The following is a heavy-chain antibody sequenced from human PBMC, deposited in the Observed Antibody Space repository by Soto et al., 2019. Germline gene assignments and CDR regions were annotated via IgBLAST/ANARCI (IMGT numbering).Heavy chain of an antibody. D-gene: IGHD4-17*01. J-gene: IGHJ4*02. CDR3: AKKGGGDYILGY. Sequence: QITLKESGPTLVKPTQTLTLTCTFSGFSLSTNGVGVGWIRQPPGKALEWLALIYWDDSKHYSPSLNSRLTXPXXTSRNLVVLTMTNMDPVDTATYYCAKKGGGDYILGYWGQGTLVTVSS. CDR1: GFSLSTNGVG. CDR2: IYWDDSK. V-gene: IGHV2-5*02.